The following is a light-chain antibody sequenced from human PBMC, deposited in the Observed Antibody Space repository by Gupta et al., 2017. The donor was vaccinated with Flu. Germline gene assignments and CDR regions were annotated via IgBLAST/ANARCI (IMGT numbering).Light chain of an antibody. CDR1: SSDVGTYTL. V-gene: IGLV2-23*02. CDR2: EVV. CDR3: SSYTTASIWV. Sequence: QSALTQPASGSGSPGQSITISCTGTSSDVGTYTLVSWYQQDPGKAPRLIISEVVKRASGVSSLFSASKAGNTASLTISALQEEDEADYYCSSYTTASIWVFGGGTKLTVL. J-gene: IGLJ3*02.